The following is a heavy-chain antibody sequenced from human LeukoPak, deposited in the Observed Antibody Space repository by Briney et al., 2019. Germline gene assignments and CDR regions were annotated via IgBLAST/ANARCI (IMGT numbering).Heavy chain of an antibody. CDR2: IYYSGST. Sequence: SETLSLTCTVSGGSISSYYWSWIRQPPGKGLEWIGYIYYSGSTNYNPSLKSRVTISVDTSKNQFSLKLISVTAADTAVYYCARHGRKSAATVGWLDPSGQGTLVTVSS. V-gene: IGHV4-59*01. J-gene: IGHJ5*02. D-gene: IGHD2-2*01. CDR3: ARHGRKSAATVGWLDP. CDR1: GGSISSYY.